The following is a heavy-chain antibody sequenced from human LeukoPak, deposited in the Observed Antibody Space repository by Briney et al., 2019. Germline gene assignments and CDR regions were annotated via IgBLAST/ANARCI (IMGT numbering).Heavy chain of an antibody. J-gene: IGHJ4*02. CDR2: INHSGST. Sequence: SETLSLTCAVYGGSFSGYYWSWIRQPPGKGLEWIGEINHSGSTNYNPSLKSRVTISVDTSKNQFSLKLSSVTAADTAVYYCARASLRYLGSSPIGYWGQGTLVTVSS. D-gene: IGHD3-16*02. V-gene: IGHV4-34*01. CDR3: ARASLRYLGSSPIGY. CDR1: GGSFSGYY.